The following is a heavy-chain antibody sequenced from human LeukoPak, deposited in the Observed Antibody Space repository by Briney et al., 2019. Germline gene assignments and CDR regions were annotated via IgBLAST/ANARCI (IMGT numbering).Heavy chain of an antibody. V-gene: IGHV4-34*01. Sequence: SETLSLTCAVYGGSFSGYYWSWIRQPPGKGLEWIGEINPSVSTNSNPSLKTRVPILVDTSKIQFSLKLSSVTAADTAVYYCARGPLWFGELLYYWGQGTLVTVSS. J-gene: IGHJ4*02. CDR1: GGSFSGYY. D-gene: IGHD3-10*01. CDR3: ARGPLWFGELLYY. CDR2: INPSVST.